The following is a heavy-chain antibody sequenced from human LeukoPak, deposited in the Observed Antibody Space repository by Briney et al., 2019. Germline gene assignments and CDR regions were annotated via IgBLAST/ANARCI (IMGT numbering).Heavy chain of an antibody. CDR1: GFTFSSYG. V-gene: IGHV3-30*18. CDR3: AKGFDP. Sequence: PGRSLRLSCAASGFTFSSYGMHWVRQAPGKGLEWVAVISYDGSNKYYADSVKGRFTIYRDNSKNTLYLQMNSLRAEDTAVYYCAKGFDPWGQGTLVTVSS. CDR2: ISYDGSNK. J-gene: IGHJ5*02.